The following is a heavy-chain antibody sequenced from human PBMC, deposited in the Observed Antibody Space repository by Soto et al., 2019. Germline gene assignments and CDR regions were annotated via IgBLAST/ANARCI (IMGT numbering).Heavy chain of an antibody. CDR2: IYYSGST. V-gene: IGHV4-59*08. Sequence: SETLSLTCTVSGGSISSYYWSWIRQSPGKGLEWMGYIYYSGSTNYNPSLKSRVTISVNTSKNQFSLKLSSVTAADTAVYYCARSHIVPRLFMYPYDYWGQGTPVTVS. CDR1: GGSISSYY. CDR3: ARSHIVPRLFMYPYDY. J-gene: IGHJ4*02. D-gene: IGHD6-6*01.